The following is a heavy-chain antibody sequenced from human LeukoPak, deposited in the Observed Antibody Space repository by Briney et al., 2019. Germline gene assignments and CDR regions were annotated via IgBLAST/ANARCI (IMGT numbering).Heavy chain of an antibody. D-gene: IGHD1-26*01. CDR2: IYYSGST. CDR3: ARVVGATFPFDY. CDR1: GGSISSGGYY. Sequence: SETLSLTCTVSGGSISSGGYYWSWIRQHPGKGLEWIGYIYYSGSTYYNPSLKSRVTISVDTSKNQFSLKLSSVTAADTAVYYCARVVGATFPFDYWGQGTLVTVSS. V-gene: IGHV4-31*03. J-gene: IGHJ4*02.